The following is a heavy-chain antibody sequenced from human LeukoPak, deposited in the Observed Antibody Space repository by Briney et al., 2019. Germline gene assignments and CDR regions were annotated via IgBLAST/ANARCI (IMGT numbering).Heavy chain of an antibody. CDR3: TRHYAGGYGDPTWYFDL. CDR2: VRRKANSYAT. CDR1: GLPFSGST. D-gene: IGHD4-17*01. Sequence: GGSLRLSCAASGLPFSGSTLHWVRQASGKGLQWVGRVRRKANSYATAYGASVKGRFTISRDDSKDTAYLQMNSLKTGDTAVYYCTRHYAGGYGDPTWYFDLWGRGALVTVSS. V-gene: IGHV3-73*01. J-gene: IGHJ2*01.